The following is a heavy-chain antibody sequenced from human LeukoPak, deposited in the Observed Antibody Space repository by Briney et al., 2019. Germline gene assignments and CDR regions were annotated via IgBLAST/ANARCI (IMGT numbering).Heavy chain of an antibody. D-gene: IGHD3-10*01. CDR2: ISGGGDHT. Sequence: GGSLRLSCTASGFTFNNYAMSWVRQAPGEGLEWVSGISGGGDHTNYVDSAKGRFTISRDNSKNALYLQMKSLRVEDTAVYYCAKARTYYASGSFSDHWGQGTLVTVSS. J-gene: IGHJ5*02. CDR3: AKARTYYASGSFSDH. CDR1: GFTFNNYA. V-gene: IGHV3-23*01.